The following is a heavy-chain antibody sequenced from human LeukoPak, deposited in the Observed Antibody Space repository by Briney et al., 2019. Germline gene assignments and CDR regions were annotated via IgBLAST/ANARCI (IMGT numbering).Heavy chain of an antibody. J-gene: IGHJ5*02. CDR1: GGTFSSYT. Sequence: GASVKVSCKASGGTFSSYTISWVRQAPGQGLEWMGRIIPILGIANYAQKFQGRVTLTADKSTRTAYMELSSLRSEDTAVYYCARGYSNYDGGNWFDPWGQGTLVTVSS. D-gene: IGHD4-11*01. CDR2: IIPILGIA. CDR3: ARGYSNYDGGNWFDP. V-gene: IGHV1-69*02.